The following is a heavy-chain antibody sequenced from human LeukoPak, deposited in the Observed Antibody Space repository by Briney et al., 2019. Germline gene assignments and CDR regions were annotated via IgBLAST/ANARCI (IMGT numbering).Heavy chain of an antibody. CDR1: GGSISSYY. V-gene: IGHV4-4*07. D-gene: IGHD2-15*01. CDR2: IYTSGST. J-gene: IGHJ5*02. CDR3: ARESVAAPPINWFDP. Sequence: SETLSLTCTVSGGSISSYYWSWIRQPAGKGLEWIGRIYTSGSTNYNPSLKGRVTMSVDTSKNQFSLKLSSVTAADTAVYYCARESVAAPPINWFDPWGQGTLVTVSS.